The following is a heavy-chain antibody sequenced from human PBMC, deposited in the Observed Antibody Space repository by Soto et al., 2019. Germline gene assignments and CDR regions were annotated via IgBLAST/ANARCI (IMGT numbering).Heavy chain of an antibody. D-gene: IGHD2-21*01. V-gene: IGHV3-23*01. CDR3: AKVRVEEAIYYYYYMDV. J-gene: IGHJ6*03. Sequence: GGSLRLSCAASGFTFSSYAMSWVRQAPGKGLEWVSAISGSGGSTYYADSVKGRFTISRDNSKNTLYLQMNSLRAEDTAVYYCAKVRVEEAIYYYYYMDVWGKGTTVTVSS. CDR2: ISGSGGST. CDR1: GFTFSSYA.